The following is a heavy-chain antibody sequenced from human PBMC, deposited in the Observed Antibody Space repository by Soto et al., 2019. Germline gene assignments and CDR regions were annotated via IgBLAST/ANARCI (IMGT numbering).Heavy chain of an antibody. D-gene: IGHD4-17*01. V-gene: IGHV4-34*01. CDR3: ARGGGDYDYAVDV. J-gene: IGHJ6*02. CDR2: IRHSGST. CDR1: GGSFY. Sequence: QVQLQQWGAGLLKPSETLSLNCAVYGGSFYWTWIRQPPGKGLEWIGEIRHSGSTNYNPSLKSQVSMSVDRSNSQASLTVYSGTASDTAVYYCARGGGDYDYAVDVWGQGTTVTVSS.